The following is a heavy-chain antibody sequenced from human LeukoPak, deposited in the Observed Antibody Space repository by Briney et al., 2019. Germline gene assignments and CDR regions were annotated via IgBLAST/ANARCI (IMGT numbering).Heavy chain of an antibody. CDR3: ARVYIYYYGMDV. D-gene: IGHD1-14*01. J-gene: IGHJ6*02. CDR2: IASDGSST. V-gene: IGHV3-74*01. CDR1: GLTFSSYW. Sequence: GGSLRLSCAASGLTFSSYWMNWVRQAPGKGLVWVSRIASDGSSTTYADSVKGRFSISRDNAKNTLYLQMNSLRVEDTAVYYCARVYIYYYGMDVWGQGTTVTVSS.